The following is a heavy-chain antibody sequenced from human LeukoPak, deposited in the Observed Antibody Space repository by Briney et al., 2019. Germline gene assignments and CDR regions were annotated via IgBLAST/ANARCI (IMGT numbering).Heavy chain of an antibody. CDR3: AREDYSNSIDH. Sequence: SETLSLTCTVSGGSISSGGYYWSWIRQHPGKGLEWIGYIYYSGSTNYNPSLKSRVTISVDTSKNQFSLKLSSVTAADTAVYYCAREDYSNSIDHWGQGTLVTVSS. CDR1: GGSISSGGYY. J-gene: IGHJ4*02. D-gene: IGHD4-11*01. CDR2: IYYSGST. V-gene: IGHV4-61*08.